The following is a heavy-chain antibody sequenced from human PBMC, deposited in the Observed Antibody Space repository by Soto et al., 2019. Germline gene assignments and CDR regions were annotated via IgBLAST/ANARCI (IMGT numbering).Heavy chain of an antibody. V-gene: IGHV4-4*07. CDR1: GASISGFY. CDR2: IYATGTT. Sequence: ETLSLTCTVSGASISGFYWSWIRKSAGKGLEWIGRIYATGTTDYNPSLKSRVMMSVDTSKKQFSLKLRYVTAADTAVYYCTRDASRDSSARGWFDPWGPGTLVTVSS. D-gene: IGHD6-13*01. J-gene: IGHJ5*02. CDR3: TRDASRDSSARGWFDP.